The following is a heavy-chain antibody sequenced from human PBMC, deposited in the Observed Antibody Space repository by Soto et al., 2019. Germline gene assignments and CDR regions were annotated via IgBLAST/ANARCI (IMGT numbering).Heavy chain of an antibody. D-gene: IGHD5-12*01. CDR2: INHSGST. J-gene: IGHJ4*02. V-gene: IGHV4-34*01. Sequence: PSETLSLTCAVYGGSFSGYYWSWIRQPPGKGLEWIGEINHSGSTNYNPSLKSRVTISVDTSKNQFPLKLSSVTAADTAVYYCAGWLRHNDYWGQGTLVTVSS. CDR1: GGSFSGYY. CDR3: AGWLRHNDY.